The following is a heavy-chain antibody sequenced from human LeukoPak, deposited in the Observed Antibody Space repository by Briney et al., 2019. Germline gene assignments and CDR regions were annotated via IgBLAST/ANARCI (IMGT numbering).Heavy chain of an antibody. J-gene: IGHJ4*02. CDR2: IVGSSSNI. V-gene: IGHV3-48*04. Sequence: PGGSLRLSCTASGFRFSTYSMNWVRQAPGKGLEWVSYIVGSSSNIYYTDSVKGRFTISRDNAKNSLYLQMDSLRAEDTAVYYCATDSPETAAFDYWGQGTLVTVSP. CDR3: ATDSPETAAFDY. CDR1: GFRFSTYS. D-gene: IGHD1-1*01.